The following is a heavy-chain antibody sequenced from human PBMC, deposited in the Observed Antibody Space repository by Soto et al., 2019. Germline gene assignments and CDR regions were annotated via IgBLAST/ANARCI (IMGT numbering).Heavy chain of an antibody. J-gene: IGHJ6*02. CDR2: ISSSSSYI. CDR1: GFTFSSYS. CDR3: ARDVVLRELSYYYYYGMDV. Sequence: GGSLRLSCAASGFTFSSYSMNWVRQAPGKGLEWVSSISSSSSYIYYADSVKGRFTISRDNAKNSLYLQMDSLRAEDTAVYYCARDVVLRELSYYYYYGMDVWGQGTTVTVSS. V-gene: IGHV3-21*01. D-gene: IGHD3-16*01.